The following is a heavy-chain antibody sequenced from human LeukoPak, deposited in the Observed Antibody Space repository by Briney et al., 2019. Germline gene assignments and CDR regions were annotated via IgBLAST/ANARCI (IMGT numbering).Heavy chain of an antibody. J-gene: IGHJ4*02. D-gene: IGHD3-22*01. CDR1: GGSITSSTYY. CDR3: ARRDDSSGYTSYVFDY. Sequence: SETLSLTCIVSGGSITSSTYYWGWFRQPPGKGLEWIGTIYYSGTTYYNLSLKSRVTISIDTSKNQFSLKLTSVTAADTAVYYCARRDDSSGYTSYVFDYWGQGTLVTVSS. CDR2: IYYSGTT. V-gene: IGHV4-39*07.